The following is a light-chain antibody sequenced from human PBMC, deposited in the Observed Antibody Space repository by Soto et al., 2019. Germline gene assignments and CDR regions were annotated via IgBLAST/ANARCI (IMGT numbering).Light chain of an antibody. CDR1: SSDVGSYNL. Sequence: QPALTQPASVSGSPGQSITISCTGTSSDVGSYNLVSWYQQHPGKAPKLMIYKGSKRPSGVSNRFSGSKSGNTASLTISGLQAEDEADYYCCSYAGSSTYVFGTGTKVTVL. J-gene: IGLJ1*01. CDR2: KGS. CDR3: CSYAGSSTYV. V-gene: IGLV2-23*01.